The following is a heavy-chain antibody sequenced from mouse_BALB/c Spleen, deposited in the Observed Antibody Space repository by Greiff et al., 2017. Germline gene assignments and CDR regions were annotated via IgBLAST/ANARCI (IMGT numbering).Heavy chain of an antibody. Sequence: VQLQQSGAELVRSGASVKLSCTASGFNIKDYYMHWVKQRPEQGLEWIGWIDPENGDTEYAPKFQGKATMTADTSSNTAYLQLSSLTSEDTAVYYCNAFITTVGDYWGQGTSVTVSS. J-gene: IGHJ4*01. CDR1: GFNIKDYY. V-gene: IGHV14-4*02. D-gene: IGHD1-1*01. CDR3: NAFITTVGDY. CDR2: IDPENGDT.